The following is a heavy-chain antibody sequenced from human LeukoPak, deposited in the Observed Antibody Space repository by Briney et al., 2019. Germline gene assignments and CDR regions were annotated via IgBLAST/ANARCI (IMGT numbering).Heavy chain of an antibody. CDR1: GFIFSSFE. D-gene: IGHD1-14*01. Sequence: GGSLRLSCAASGFIFSSFEMIWVRQAPGKGLEWVSYINSGASNIQYADSVKGRFTISRDNAKNSLYLQMNALRGDDTAVYYCARDGGPITLHYALDTWGQRTTVTVSS. V-gene: IGHV3-48*03. CDR3: ARDGGPITLHYALDT. CDR2: INSGASNI. J-gene: IGHJ6*02.